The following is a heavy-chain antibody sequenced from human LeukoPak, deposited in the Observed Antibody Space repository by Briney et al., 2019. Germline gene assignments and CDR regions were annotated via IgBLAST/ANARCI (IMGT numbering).Heavy chain of an antibody. Sequence: PSETLSLTCAVYGGSFSGYSWSRIRQPPGKGLEWIGEIHRSGSTNYHPSLKSRVTISVDTSKNQFSLKLSSVTAADTAVYYCARGIPHYCSSTTCPNDYWGQGTLVTVSS. CDR3: ARGIPHYCSSTTCPNDY. J-gene: IGHJ4*02. D-gene: IGHD2-2*01. CDR1: GGSFSGYS. V-gene: IGHV4-34*01. CDR2: IHRSGST.